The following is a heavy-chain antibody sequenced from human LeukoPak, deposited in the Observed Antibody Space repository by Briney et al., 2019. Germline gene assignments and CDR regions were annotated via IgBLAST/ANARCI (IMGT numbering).Heavy chain of an antibody. CDR1: GYTFTSYG. V-gene: IGHV1-18*01. CDR2: ISAYNGNT. D-gene: IGHD4-11*01. J-gene: IGHJ4*02. CDR3: ARVPHPSTVTHFDY. Sequence: ASVKVSCKASGYTFTSYGISWVRQAPGQGLEWMGWISAYNGNTNYAQKLQGRVTMTTDTSTSTAYMELRSLRSHDTAVYYCARVPHPSTVTHFDYWGQGTLVTVSS.